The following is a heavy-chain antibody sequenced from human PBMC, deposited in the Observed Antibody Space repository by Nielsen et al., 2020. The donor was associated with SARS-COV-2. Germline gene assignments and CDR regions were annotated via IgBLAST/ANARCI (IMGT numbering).Heavy chain of an antibody. V-gene: IGHV3-9*01. CDR2: INWNSGSI. Sequence: GGSLRLSCAASGFTFDDYAMHWVRQTPGKDLEWVSGINWNSGSIDYADSVKGRFTISRDNAKNSLYLQMNSLRPEDTALYYCAKMLQLWVQDAFDIWGQGTMVTVSS. CDR3: AKMLQLWVQDAFDI. J-gene: IGHJ3*02. D-gene: IGHD5-18*01. CDR1: GFTFDDYA.